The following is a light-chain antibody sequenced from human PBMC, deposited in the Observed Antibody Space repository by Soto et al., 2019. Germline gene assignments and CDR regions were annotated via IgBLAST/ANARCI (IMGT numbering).Light chain of an antibody. CDR2: GAS. J-gene: IGKJ5*01. CDR3: QQHGDEPIT. CDR1: QTVSGNN. Sequence: EIVLTQSRVTLSLSPGGRATLSCRASQTVSGNNLVWYQKRPGKPPRLLIEGASSRATGIPDRFSGSGSGTAVSLPISRLENEDFAVYDCQQHGDEPITFGQGTRLEIK. V-gene: IGKV3-20*01.